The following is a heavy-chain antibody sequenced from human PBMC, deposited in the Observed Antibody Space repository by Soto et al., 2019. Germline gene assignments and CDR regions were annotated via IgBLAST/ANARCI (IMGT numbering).Heavy chain of an antibody. Sequence: SSVKVSCKASGGTFSSYAISWVRQAPGQGLEWMGGIIPIFGTANYAQKFQGRVTITADESTSTAYMELSSLRSEDTAVYYCARGSRPICGGDCYSRFDYWGQGSLVTVSS. D-gene: IGHD2-21*02. CDR2: IIPIFGTA. V-gene: IGHV1-69*13. J-gene: IGHJ4*02. CDR3: ARGSRPICGGDCYSRFDY. CDR1: GGTFSSYA.